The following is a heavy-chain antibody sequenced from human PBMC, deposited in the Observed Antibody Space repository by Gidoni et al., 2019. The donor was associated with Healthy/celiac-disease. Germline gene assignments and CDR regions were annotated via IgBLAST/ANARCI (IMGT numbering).Heavy chain of an antibody. Sequence: QLQLQESGPGLVKPSETLSLTCTVSGGSISSSSYYWGWIRQPPGKGLEWIGSIYYSGSTYYNPSLKSRVTISVDTSKNQFSLKLSSVTAADTTVYYCASLIYDYVWGSYPPWGQGTLVTVSS. D-gene: IGHD3-16*02. V-gene: IGHV4-39*01. CDR1: GGSISSSSYY. J-gene: IGHJ5*02. CDR3: ASLIYDYVWGSYPP. CDR2: IYYSGST.